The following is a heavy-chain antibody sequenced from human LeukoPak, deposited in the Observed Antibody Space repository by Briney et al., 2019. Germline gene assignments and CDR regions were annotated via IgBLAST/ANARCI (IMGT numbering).Heavy chain of an antibody. V-gene: IGHV4-59*08. CDR1: GGSFGSYY. Sequence: SETLSLTCTVSGGSFGSYYWSWIRQPPGKGLEWIGYIYYSGSTNYNPSLKSRVTISVDTSKNQFSLKLSSVTAADTAVYYCARHVRWLLSNWFDPWGQGTLVTVSS. J-gene: IGHJ5*02. CDR2: IYYSGST. CDR3: ARHVRWLLSNWFDP. D-gene: IGHD2-21*02.